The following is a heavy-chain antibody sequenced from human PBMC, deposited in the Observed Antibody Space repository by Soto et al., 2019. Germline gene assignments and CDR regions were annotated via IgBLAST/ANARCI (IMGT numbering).Heavy chain of an antibody. J-gene: IGHJ4*02. Sequence: GGSLRLSCAASGFTFSSYAMSWVRQAPGKGLEWVSAISGSGGSTYYADSVKGRFTISRDNSKNTLYLQMNSLRAEDTAVYYWAKLPLYSRLAFDYWGQGTLVTVSS. D-gene: IGHD2-2*02. CDR2: ISGSGGST. CDR1: GFTFSSYA. CDR3: AKLPLYSRLAFDY. V-gene: IGHV3-23*01.